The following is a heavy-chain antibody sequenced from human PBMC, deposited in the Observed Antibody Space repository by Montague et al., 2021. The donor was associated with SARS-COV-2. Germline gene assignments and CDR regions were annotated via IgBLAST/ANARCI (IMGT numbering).Heavy chain of an antibody. D-gene: IGHD3-9*01. CDR1: GDSVAELRRR. J-gene: IGHJ3*02. CDR2: PQHKKKKDS. V-gene: IGHV6-1*01. Sequence: CAISGDSVAELRRRSEEHTSELQSRLDLVCRPQHKKKKDSDYAESVKRRLVITPDTSKNQVSLQLNSVIPEDTAVYFCASSGITLTGLDAFDIWGQGTMVTVSS. CDR3: ASSGITLTGLDAFDI.